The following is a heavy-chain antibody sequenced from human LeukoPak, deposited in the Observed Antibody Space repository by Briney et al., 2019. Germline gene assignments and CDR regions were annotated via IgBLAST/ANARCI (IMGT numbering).Heavy chain of an antibody. CDR2: FSTSGGT. CDR3: AREGGYSYGDAPLHFDY. J-gene: IGHJ4*02. Sequence: SQTLSLTCTVSGGPINSGSYYWSWIRQPAGKGLEWIGRFSTSGGTNYNPSLKSRVTISVDTSKNQFSLKVNSVTAADTAVYYCAREGGYSYGDAPLHFDYWGQGTLVTVSS. V-gene: IGHV4-61*02. CDR1: GGPINSGSYY. D-gene: IGHD5-18*01.